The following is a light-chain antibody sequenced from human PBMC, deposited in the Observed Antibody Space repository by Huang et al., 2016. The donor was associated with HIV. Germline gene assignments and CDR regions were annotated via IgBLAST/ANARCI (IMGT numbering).Light chain of an antibody. J-gene: IGKJ1*01. V-gene: IGKV1-39*01. CDR1: QSISSY. CDR2: AAS. Sequence: DIQMTQSPSSLSASVGDRVTITCRASQSISSYLNWYQQKPGKAPMLLIYAASSLQSGVPSRFSGSGSGTDFTLTISRLQPEDFATYYCQQTYSTPRTFGQGTKVEIK. CDR3: QQTYSTPRT.